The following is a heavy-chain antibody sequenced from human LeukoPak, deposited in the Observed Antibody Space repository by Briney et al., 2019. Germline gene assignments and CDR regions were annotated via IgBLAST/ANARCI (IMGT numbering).Heavy chain of an antibody. Sequence: GGSLRLSCAVSGITLSNYGMSWVRQAPGKGLVWVSGINNDGTATYYADSVKGRFTISRDNAKNTVYLQMNGLRAEDTTVYYCATVSEYWGQGTLVTVSS. J-gene: IGHJ4*02. CDR3: ATVSEY. CDR2: INNDGTAT. V-gene: IGHV3-74*01. CDR1: GITLSNYG.